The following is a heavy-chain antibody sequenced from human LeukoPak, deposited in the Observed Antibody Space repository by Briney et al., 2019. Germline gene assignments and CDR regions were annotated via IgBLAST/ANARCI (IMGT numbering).Heavy chain of an antibody. V-gene: IGHV3-15*01. CDR1: GFTFINAW. J-gene: IGHJ4*02. CDR3: TTEDCSSTSCPYYFDY. D-gene: IGHD2-2*01. CDR2: FKSKTDGGTT. Sequence: KPGGSLRLSCAASGFTFINAWMSWVRQAPGKGLEWVGRFKSKTDGGTTDYAAPVKGRFSISRDESKNTLYLQMNSLKTEDTAVYYCTTEDCSSTSCPYYFDYWGQGTLVTVSS.